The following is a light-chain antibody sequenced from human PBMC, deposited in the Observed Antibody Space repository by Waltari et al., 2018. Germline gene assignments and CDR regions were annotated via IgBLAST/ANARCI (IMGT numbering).Light chain of an antibody. J-gene: IGLJ2*01. CDR3: CSYAGSSTFV. CDR2: EVS. CDR1: SSDVGIYNL. V-gene: IGLV2-23*02. Sequence: QSALTQPASGSVSPGQSITISCTGTSSDVGIYNLFSWYQQHPGKAPKLMSYEVSKRPSGVSNRFSGSKSGNTASLTISGLQAEDEADYYCCSYAGSSTFVFGGGTKLTVL.